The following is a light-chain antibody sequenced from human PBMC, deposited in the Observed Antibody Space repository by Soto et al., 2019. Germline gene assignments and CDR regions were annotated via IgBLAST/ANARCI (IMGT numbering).Light chain of an antibody. CDR3: SSYTSSTNDV. CDR2: EVS. V-gene: IGLV2-14*01. CDR1: SSDVGGYNY. J-gene: IGLJ1*01. Sequence: QSVLSHPASVSWSPGHLITISCTGTSSDVGGYNYVSWYQQHPGKAPKLMIYEVSNRPSGVSNRFSGSKSGNTASLTISGLQAEDQADYYCSSYTSSTNDVFGTGTKVTVL.